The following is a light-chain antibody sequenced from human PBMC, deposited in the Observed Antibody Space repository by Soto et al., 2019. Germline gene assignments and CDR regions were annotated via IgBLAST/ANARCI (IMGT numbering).Light chain of an antibody. CDR1: TGPVTSSYY. V-gene: IGLV7-43*01. CDR3: LLYYRGAQVIWV. Sequence: QAVVTQEPSLTVSPGGTVTLTCASSTGPVTSSYYPNWFQQKPGQAPRALIYSTGNRHSWTPARFSGSLLGGKAALTLSGVQPEDEAEYYCLLYYRGAQVIWVFGGGTKVTVL. CDR2: STG. J-gene: IGLJ3*02.